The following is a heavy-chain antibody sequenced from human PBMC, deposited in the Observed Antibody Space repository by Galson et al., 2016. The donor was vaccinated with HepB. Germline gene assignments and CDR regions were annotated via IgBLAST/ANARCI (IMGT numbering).Heavy chain of an antibody. CDR2: ISTSGSTI. CDR1: GFTFSSYS. V-gene: IGHV3-48*04. D-gene: IGHD3-22*01. Sequence: SLRLSCAASGFTFSSYSMNWVRQTPGKGLEWVSYISTSGSTIYSADSVKGRFFLSRDNTRNSLYLHMNSLRAEDTAVYYCARTSISYYFDTTGHYPTRNNWFDPWGQGTMVTVSS. J-gene: IGHJ5*02. CDR3: ARTSISYYFDTTGHYPTRNNWFDP.